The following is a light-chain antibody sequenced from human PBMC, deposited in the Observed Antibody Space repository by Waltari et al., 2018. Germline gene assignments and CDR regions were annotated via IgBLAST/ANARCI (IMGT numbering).Light chain of an antibody. CDR2: AAS. Sequence: DIQMTQSPSSLSASVVSRVTITCRASQSISSYLNWYQQKPGKAPKLLIYAASSLQSGVPSRFSGSGSGTDFTLTISSLQPEDFATYYCQQSYSTPRTFGQGTKVEIK. CDR3: QQSYSTPRT. V-gene: IGKV1-39*01. J-gene: IGKJ1*01. CDR1: QSISSY.